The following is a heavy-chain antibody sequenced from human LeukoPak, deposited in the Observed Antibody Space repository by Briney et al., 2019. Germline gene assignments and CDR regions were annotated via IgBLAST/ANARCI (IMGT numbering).Heavy chain of an antibody. V-gene: IGHV3-23*01. CDR1: GFTFSSYA. D-gene: IGHD1-20*01. Sequence: PGGSLRLSCAASGFTFSSYAMSWVRQAPGKGLEWVSAISGSGGSTYYADSVEGRFTISRDKSKNTLYLQTNSLRAKDTAVYYCAVCRNWPTFDCWGQGTLVTFSS. J-gene: IGHJ4*02. CDR2: ISGSGGST. CDR3: AVCRNWPTFDC.